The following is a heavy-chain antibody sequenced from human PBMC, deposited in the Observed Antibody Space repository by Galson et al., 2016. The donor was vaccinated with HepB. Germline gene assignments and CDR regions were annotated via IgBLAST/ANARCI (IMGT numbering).Heavy chain of an antibody. CDR2: IWFDGSNK. D-gene: IGHD2-15*01. CDR3: AREGKGGFDI. J-gene: IGHJ3*02. Sequence: SLRLSCAASRFHFSMYAMHWVRQAPGKGLEWVAMIWFDGSNKYYVDSVKGRFTISRDYSKTTLYLEMNSLRAEDTAVYYCAREGKGGFDIWGQGTMVTVSS. V-gene: IGHV3-33*01. CDR1: RFHFSMYA.